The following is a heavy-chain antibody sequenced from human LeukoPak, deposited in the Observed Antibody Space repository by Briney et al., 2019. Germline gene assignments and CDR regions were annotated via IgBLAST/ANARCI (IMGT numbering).Heavy chain of an antibody. CDR2: ISGSGGST. D-gene: IGHD2-21*02. V-gene: IGHV3-23*01. Sequence: GSLRLSCAASGFTFSSYAMSWVRPAPGKGLEWVSAISGSGGSTYYADSVKGRFTISRGNSKNTLYLQMNSLRAEDTAVYYCAKMVVTAIQGWFDPWGQGTLVTVSS. CDR1: GFTFSSYA. CDR3: AKMVVTAIQGWFDP. J-gene: IGHJ5*02.